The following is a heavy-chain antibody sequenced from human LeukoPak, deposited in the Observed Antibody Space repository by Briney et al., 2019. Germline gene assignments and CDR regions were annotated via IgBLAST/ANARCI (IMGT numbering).Heavy chain of an antibody. Sequence: SETLSLTCTVSGGSITSYYWSWIRQPPGPGLKWIGYIYYTGSTNYNPSLKSRVTISVDTSKNQFSLKLSSVTAADTAVYYCARRNTITGYGMDVWGQGTTVTVSS. CDR1: GGSITSYY. J-gene: IGHJ6*02. D-gene: IGHD1-20*01. CDR2: IYYTGST. V-gene: IGHV4-59*08. CDR3: ARRNTITGYGMDV.